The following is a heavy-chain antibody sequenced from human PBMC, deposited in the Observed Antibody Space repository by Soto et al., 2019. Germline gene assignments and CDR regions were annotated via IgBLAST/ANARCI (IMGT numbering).Heavy chain of an antibody. Sequence: QVHLVQSGAEVKKAGSSVKVSCKTSGGPFGSFSLTWVRQAPGQGLEWMGGIIPVFGTAAYAQKFRGRVTFAADESTSTVYMEFSSLTPEDTAVYFCARGADRYRSGHYLDPWCQGTLVTVSS. CDR3: ARGADRYRSGHYLDP. CDR1: GGPFGSFS. D-gene: IGHD6-19*01. V-gene: IGHV1-69*12. J-gene: IGHJ5*02. CDR2: IIPVFGTA.